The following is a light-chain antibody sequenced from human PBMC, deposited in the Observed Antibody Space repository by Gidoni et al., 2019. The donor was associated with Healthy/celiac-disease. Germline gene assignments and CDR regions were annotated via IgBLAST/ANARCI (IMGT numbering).Light chain of an antibody. Sequence: EIVMTQSPATLSVSPGERATLSCRASQSVSSNLAWYQQKPGQAPRLLIYGASTRATGIPARFSGSGSGTEFTLTISSLQSEDFAVYYCQQYNNWPPVAFGPGTKVDIK. V-gene: IGKV3-15*01. CDR3: QQYNNWPPVA. CDR1: QSVSSN. CDR2: GAS. J-gene: IGKJ3*01.